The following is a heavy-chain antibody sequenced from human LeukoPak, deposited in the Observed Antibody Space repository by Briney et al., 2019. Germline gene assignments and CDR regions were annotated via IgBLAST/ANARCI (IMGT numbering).Heavy chain of an antibody. CDR3: ARLMGYDSSGFDI. CDR2: IYYSGST. CDR1: GGSISSSYYY. Sequence: SETLSLTCTISGGSISSSYYYWGWIRQPPGKGLEWTGSIYYSGSTYYTPSLKSRVTISVDTSKSHFSLKLSSVTAADTAVYYCARLMGYDSSGFDIWGQGTMVTASS. J-gene: IGHJ3*02. V-gene: IGHV4-39*02. D-gene: IGHD3-22*01.